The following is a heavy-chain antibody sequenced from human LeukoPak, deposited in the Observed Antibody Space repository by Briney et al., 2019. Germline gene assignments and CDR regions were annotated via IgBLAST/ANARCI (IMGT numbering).Heavy chain of an antibody. Sequence: PGGSLRLSCAASGFTFSDYYMSWIRQAPGKGLEWVSFISKDGRTMSYADSAKGRFTISRDNAKNSLYLQMNSLTADDTAVYFCARVRGSYSSDYWGQGPLVTVSS. D-gene: IGHD5-12*01. CDR1: GFTFSDYY. V-gene: IGHV3-11*01. CDR3: ARVRGSYSSDY. CDR2: ISKDGRTM. J-gene: IGHJ4*02.